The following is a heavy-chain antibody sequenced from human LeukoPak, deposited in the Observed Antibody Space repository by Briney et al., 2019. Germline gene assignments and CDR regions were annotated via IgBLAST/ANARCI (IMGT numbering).Heavy chain of an antibody. CDR1: GFTFSSYG. Sequence: GGSLRLSCAASGFTFSSYGMHWVRQAPGKGLEWVAVISYDGSNKYYADSVKGRFTISRDNSKNTLYLQMNSLRAEDTAVYYCAKERSSSTWGQGTLVTVSS. CDR2: ISYDGSNK. CDR3: AKERSSST. D-gene: IGHD6-13*01. J-gene: IGHJ5*02. V-gene: IGHV3-30*18.